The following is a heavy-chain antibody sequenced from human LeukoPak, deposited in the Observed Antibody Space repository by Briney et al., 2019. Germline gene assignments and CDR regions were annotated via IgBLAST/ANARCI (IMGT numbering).Heavy chain of an antibody. Sequence: SQTLSLTCTVSGGSFSSGSYYWSWIRQPAGTGLEWIGRIYTSGSTNYNPSLKSRVTISVDTSKNQFSLKLSSVTAADTAVYYCEIFYYDILTGYYIGDYWGQGTLVTVSS. D-gene: IGHD3-9*01. J-gene: IGHJ4*02. CDR1: GGSFSSGSYY. V-gene: IGHV4-61*02. CDR3: EIFYYDILTGYYIGDY. CDR2: IYTSGST.